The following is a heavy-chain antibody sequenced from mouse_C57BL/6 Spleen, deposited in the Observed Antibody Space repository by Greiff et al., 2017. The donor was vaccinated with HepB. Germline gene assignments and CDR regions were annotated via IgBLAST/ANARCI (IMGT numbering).Heavy chain of an antibody. CDR2: IDPSDSYT. Sequence: VQLQQPGAELVMPGASVKLSCKASGYTFTSYWMHWVKQRPGQGLEWIGEIDPSDSYTNYNQKFKGKSTLTVDKSSSTAYTQLSSLTSEDSAVYYCARGELGDYWGQVTTLTVSS. J-gene: IGHJ2*01. D-gene: IGHD4-1*01. CDR1: GYTFTSYW. CDR3: ARGELGDY. V-gene: IGHV1-69*01.